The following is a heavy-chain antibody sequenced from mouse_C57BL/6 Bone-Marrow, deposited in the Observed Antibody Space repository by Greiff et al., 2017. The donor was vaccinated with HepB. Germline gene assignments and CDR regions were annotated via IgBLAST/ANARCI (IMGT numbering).Heavy chain of an antibody. Sequence: VQLQQPGAELVKPGASVKMSCKASGYTFTSYWITWVKQRPGQGLEWIGDIYPGSGSTNYNEKFKSKATLTVDTSSSTAYMQLSSLTSEDAAVYCCARSVVAKKMDYWGKGTSVTVSS. V-gene: IGHV1-55*01. J-gene: IGHJ4*01. CDR2: IYPGSGST. D-gene: IGHD1-1*01. CDR3: ARSVVAKKMDY. CDR1: GYTFTSYW.